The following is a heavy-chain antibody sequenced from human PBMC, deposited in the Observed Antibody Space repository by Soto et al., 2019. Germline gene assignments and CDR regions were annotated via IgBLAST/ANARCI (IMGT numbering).Heavy chain of an antibody. Sequence: TASGFTFGDYAMNWCRQAPGKGLEWLAFIRTKASGGTAEYAASVKGRFTISRDDSKSIAYLQMNGLETEDTAVYYCTRDMTPRRAFDMRGQGTKVTVSS. CDR3: TRDMTPRRAFDM. CDR1: GFTFGDYA. J-gene: IGHJ3*02. V-gene: IGHV3-49*03. D-gene: IGHD3-16*01. CDR2: IRTKASGGTA.